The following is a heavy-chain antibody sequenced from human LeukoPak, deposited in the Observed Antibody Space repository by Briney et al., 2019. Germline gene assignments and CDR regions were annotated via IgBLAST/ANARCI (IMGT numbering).Heavy chain of an antibody. CDR2: INPNNGDT. CDR3: ARVSQRGFGEYDY. CDR1: GYTFTSYG. V-gene: IGHV1-2*02. J-gene: IGHJ4*02. Sequence: ASVKVSCKASGYTFTSYGISWVRQAPGQGLEWMGWINPNNGDTKYAQRFQGRVTMTRDTSISTAYMYLSSLRSDDAAVYYCARVSQRGFGEYDYWGQGTLVTVSS. D-gene: IGHD3-10*01.